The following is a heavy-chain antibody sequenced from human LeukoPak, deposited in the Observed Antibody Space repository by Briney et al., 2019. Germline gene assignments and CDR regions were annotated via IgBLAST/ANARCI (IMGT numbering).Heavy chain of an antibody. CDR3: ARLSYYGDYGPIDY. J-gene: IGHJ4*02. Sequence: SETLSLTCGVYGGSFSGYYWSWIRQPQGKGLEWIGEINHRGSTNYSPSLKSRVTISVDTSKNRFSLKLTSLTAADTAVYYCARLSYYGDYGPIDYWGQGTLVTVSS. CDR1: GGSFSGYY. V-gene: IGHV4-34*01. D-gene: IGHD4-17*01. CDR2: INHRGST.